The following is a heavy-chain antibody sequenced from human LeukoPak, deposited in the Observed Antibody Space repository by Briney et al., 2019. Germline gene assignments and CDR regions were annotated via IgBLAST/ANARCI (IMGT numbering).Heavy chain of an antibody. CDR3: ARASHVVVPAAAYYFDY. J-gene: IGHJ4*02. CDR1: GGSISSYY. CDR2: IYYSGST. Sequence: SETLSLTCTVSGGSISSYYWSWIRQPPGKGLEWIGYIYYSGSTNYNPSLKSRVTISVDTSKNQFSLKLSSVTAADTAVYYCARASHVVVPAAAYYFDYWGQGTLVTVSS. D-gene: IGHD2-2*01. V-gene: IGHV4-59*08.